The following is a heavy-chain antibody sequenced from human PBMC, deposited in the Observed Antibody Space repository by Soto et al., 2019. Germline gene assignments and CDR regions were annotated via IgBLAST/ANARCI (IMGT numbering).Heavy chain of an antibody. CDR3: ARLYCSGGTCDAFDI. Sequence: ASETLSLTCSVSTDSISSYYWSWIRQPPGKGLEWIGYIYYSGSTNYNPSLKSRVTISVDTSKNQFSLKLSSVTAADTAMYYCARLYCSGGTCDAFDIWGQGTTVTVSS. D-gene: IGHD2-15*01. CDR2: IYYSGST. V-gene: IGHV4-59*13. J-gene: IGHJ3*02. CDR1: TDSISSYY.